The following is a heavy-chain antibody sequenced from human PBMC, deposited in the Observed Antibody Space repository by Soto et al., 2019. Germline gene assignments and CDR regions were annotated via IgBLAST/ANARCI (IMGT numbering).Heavy chain of an antibody. D-gene: IGHD3-9*01. CDR2: ISSSSSDT. CDR1: GFPFSDYY. CDR3: SRSRPTGYYNY. J-gene: IGHJ4*02. Sequence: QVQLVESGGDLVKPGGSLRLSCAASGFPFSDYYMSWIRQAPGKGLEWVSSISSSSSDTNYALSVKGRLTISRDNAKNSLHLQMHSLRDQDTAVYYCSRSRPTGYYNYWGQGTLVTVSA. V-gene: IGHV3-11*05.